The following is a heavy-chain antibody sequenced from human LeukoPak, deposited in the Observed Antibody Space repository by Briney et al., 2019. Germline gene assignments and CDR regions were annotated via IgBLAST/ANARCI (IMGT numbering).Heavy chain of an antibody. J-gene: IGHJ3*02. CDR3: ARDGRGTYSSSWLGAFDI. V-gene: IGHV4-59*01. CDR2: IYYSVST. Sequence: PSETLSLTCTVSGGSISSYYWSWIRQPPGKGLEWIGYIYYSVSTNYNPSLKSRVTISVDTSKNQFSLKLSSVTAADTAVYYCARDGRGTYSSSWLGAFDIWGQGTMVTVSS. D-gene: IGHD6-13*01. CDR1: GGSISSYY.